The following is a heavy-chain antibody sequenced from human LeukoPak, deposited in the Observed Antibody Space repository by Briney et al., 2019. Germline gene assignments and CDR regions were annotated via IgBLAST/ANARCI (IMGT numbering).Heavy chain of an antibody. V-gene: IGHV3-64*01. CDR3: ARVSLRFLEWLDY. CDR2: ISSNGGST. J-gene: IGHJ4*02. CDR1: GFTFSSYW. D-gene: IGHD3-3*01. Sequence: GGSLRLSCAASGFTFSSYWMSWVRQAPGKGLEYVSAISSNGGSTYYANSVKGRFTISRDNSKNTLYLQMGSLRAEDMAVYYCARVSLRFLEWLDYWGQGTLVTVSS.